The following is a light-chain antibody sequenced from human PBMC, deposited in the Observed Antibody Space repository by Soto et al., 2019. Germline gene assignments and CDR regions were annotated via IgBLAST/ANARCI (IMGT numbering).Light chain of an antibody. Sequence: DIQMTQSPPSLSASVGDRVTITCRASQGIGNSLAWYQQKPGTVPKLLIYSASTLQSGVPARFSGSGSGTEFTVTISSLQPEECAAYDCQKYNSVRVTFGQGTGLEIK. V-gene: IGKV1-27*01. CDR3: QKYNSVRVT. J-gene: IGKJ5*01. CDR2: SAS. CDR1: QGIGNS.